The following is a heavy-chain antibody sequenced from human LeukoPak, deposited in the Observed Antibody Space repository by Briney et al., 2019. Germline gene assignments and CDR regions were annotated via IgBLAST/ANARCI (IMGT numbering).Heavy chain of an antibody. CDR1: GYTFTSYY. D-gene: IGHD3-3*01. V-gene: IGHV1-46*01. J-gene: IGHJ5*02. Sequence: GPSVKVSCKASGYTFTSYYIHWARQAPGQGLEWMGIINPSGGSTSYAQKFQGRVTMTRDTSTSTVYMELSSLRSEDTAVYYCARGDFWSGYYGEYNWFDPWGQGTLVTVSS. CDR2: INPSGGST. CDR3: ARGDFWSGYYGEYNWFDP.